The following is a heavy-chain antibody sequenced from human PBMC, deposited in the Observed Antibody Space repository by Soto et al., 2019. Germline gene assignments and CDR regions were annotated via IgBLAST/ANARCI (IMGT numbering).Heavy chain of an antibody. J-gene: IGHJ2*01. CDR1: GFTFSSYW. Sequence: EVQLVESGGGLVQPGGSLRLSCAASGFTFSSYWMHWVRQAPGKGLVWVSRINSDGSSTSYADSVKGRFTISRDNAKNTLYLQMNRLRAEDTAVYYCARSREWLRLQDFSWYFDLCGRGTLVTVSS. V-gene: IGHV3-74*01. CDR2: INSDGSST. CDR3: ARSREWLRLQDFSWYFDL. D-gene: IGHD5-12*01.